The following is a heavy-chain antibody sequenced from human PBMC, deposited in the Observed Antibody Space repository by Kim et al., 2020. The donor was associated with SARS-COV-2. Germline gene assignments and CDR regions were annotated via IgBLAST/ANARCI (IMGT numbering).Heavy chain of an antibody. V-gene: IGHV4-34*01. CDR3: ARTHLLHYFDY. CDR2: INHSGST. Sequence: SETLSLTCAVYGGSFSGYYWSWIRQPPGKGLEWIGEINHSGSTNYNPSLKSRVTISVDTSKNQFSLKLSSVTAADTAVYYCARTHLLHYFDYWGQGTLVTVSS. J-gene: IGHJ4*02. CDR1: GGSFSGYY.